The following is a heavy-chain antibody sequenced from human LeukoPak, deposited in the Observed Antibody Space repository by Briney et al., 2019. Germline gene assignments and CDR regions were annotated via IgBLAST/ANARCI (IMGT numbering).Heavy chain of an antibody. D-gene: IGHD2-2*01. Sequence: GGSLRLSCAASGFTFNYAWMSWVRQVPGKGLEWVAVISYDGSNKYYADSVKGRFTISRDNSKNTLYLQMNSLRAEDTAVYYCAKSGGVVVVPADYFDYWGQGTLVTVSS. CDR2: ISYDGSNK. J-gene: IGHJ4*02. CDR3: AKSGGVVVVPADYFDY. CDR1: GFTFNYAW. V-gene: IGHV3-30*18.